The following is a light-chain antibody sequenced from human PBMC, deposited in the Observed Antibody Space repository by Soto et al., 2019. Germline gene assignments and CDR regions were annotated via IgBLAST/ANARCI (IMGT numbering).Light chain of an antibody. CDR1: SSNIGAGYD. CDR3: HSFDHTMSGSMV. CDR2: DNN. V-gene: IGLV1-40*01. J-gene: IGLJ2*01. Sequence: QSVLPQPPSVSGAPGPTVTISCTGSSSNIGAGYDVHWYQQLPGTAPKLVIYDNNNRPSGVPDRFSGSKSGTSASLAITGLQAEDEADYYCHSFDHTMSGSMVFGGGTKLTVL.